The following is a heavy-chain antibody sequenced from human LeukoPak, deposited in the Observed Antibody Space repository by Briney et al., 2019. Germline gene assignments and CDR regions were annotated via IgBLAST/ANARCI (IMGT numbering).Heavy chain of an antibody. J-gene: IGHJ6*02. V-gene: IGHV5-51*01. CDR2: IYPGDSDT. CDR3: ARHHADYDILTGYPYYYYGMDV. Sequence: GESLKISCKGSGYSFTSYWIGWLRQMPGKGLEWMGIIYPGDSDTRYSPSFQGQVTISADKSISTAYLQWSSLKASDTAMYYCARHHADYDILTGYPYYYYGMDVWGQGTTVTVSS. CDR1: GYSFTSYW. D-gene: IGHD3-9*01.